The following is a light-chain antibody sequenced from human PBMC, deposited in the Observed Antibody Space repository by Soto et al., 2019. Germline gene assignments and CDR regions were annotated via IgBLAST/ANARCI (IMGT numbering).Light chain of an antibody. V-gene: IGKV1-39*01. Sequence: DIQMTPSPSSLSASVGDRVTITCRAGQSILNYLSWYQLKPGKAPRLLMYGAASLQSGVPSRFSGSGSGTDFTLTISGLLPEDFATYYCQQNYRTPPTFGGGTKVEIK. CDR3: QQNYRTPPT. CDR1: QSILNY. CDR2: GAA. J-gene: IGKJ4*01.